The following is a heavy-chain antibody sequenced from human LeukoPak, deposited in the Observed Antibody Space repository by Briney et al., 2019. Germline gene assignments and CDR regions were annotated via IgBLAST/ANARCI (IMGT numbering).Heavy chain of an antibody. CDR3: ARYSSSWGYFQH. CDR2: IYYSRST. V-gene: IGHV4-39*07. J-gene: IGHJ1*01. Sequence: SETLSLTCTVSGGSISSSSYYWGWIRQPPGKGLEWIGSIYYSRSTYYNPSLKSRVTISVDTSKNQFSLKLSSVTAADTAVYYCARYSSSWGYFQHWGQGTLVTVSS. CDR1: GGSISSSSYY. D-gene: IGHD6-13*01.